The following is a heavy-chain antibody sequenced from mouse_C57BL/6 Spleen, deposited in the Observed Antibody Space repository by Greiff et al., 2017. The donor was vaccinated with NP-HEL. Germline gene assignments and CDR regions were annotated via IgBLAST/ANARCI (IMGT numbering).Heavy chain of an antibody. V-gene: IGHV1-82*01. CDR2: IYPGDGDT. CDR1: GYAFSSSW. CDR3: AGDGYQYFDV. J-gene: IGHJ1*03. Sequence: VQLQQSGPELVKPGASVKISCKASGYAFSSSWMNWVKQRPGKGLEWIGRIYPGDGDTNYNGKFKGKATLTADKSSSTAYMQLSSLTSEDSAVYFCAGDGYQYFDVWGTGTTVTVSS. D-gene: IGHD2-3*01.